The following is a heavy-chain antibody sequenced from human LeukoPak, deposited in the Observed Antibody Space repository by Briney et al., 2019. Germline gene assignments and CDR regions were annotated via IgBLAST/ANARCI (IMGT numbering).Heavy chain of an antibody. D-gene: IGHD3-10*01. CDR1: GGSISSSNW. CDR3: ARVGSGSYRLDY. Sequence: PSETLSLTCAVSGGSISSSNWWSWVRQPPGKGLEWIGEIYHSGSTNYDPSLKSRVTISVDKSKNQFSLKLSSVTAADTAVYYCARVGSGSYRLDYWGQGTLVTVAS. V-gene: IGHV4-4*02. J-gene: IGHJ4*02. CDR2: IYHSGST.